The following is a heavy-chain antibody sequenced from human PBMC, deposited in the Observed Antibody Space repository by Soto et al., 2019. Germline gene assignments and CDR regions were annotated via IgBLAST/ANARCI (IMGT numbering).Heavy chain of an antibody. V-gene: IGHV1-69*01. J-gene: IGHJ4*02. CDR2: IIPLFGTT. CDR3: ARRDTSGFLRYFDN. Sequence: QVQLVQSGSEVKMPGSSVKVSCKTSGGTFSRHAINWVRQAPGQGLEWMGGIIPLFGTTNYAQKFKGRVTISADESTSTAYMELSSLRSEDTALYYCARRDTSGFLRYFDNWGQGTLVTVSS. CDR1: GGTFSRHA. D-gene: IGHD3-3*01.